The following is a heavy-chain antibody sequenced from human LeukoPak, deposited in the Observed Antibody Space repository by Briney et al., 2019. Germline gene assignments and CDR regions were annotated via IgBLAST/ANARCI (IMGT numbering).Heavy chain of an antibody. CDR1: GGTFSSYA. CDR2: IIPMFGSA. Sequence: ASVKVSCKASGGTFSSYAISWVRQAPGQGLHWMGGIIPMFGSAHYAQKFQGRVTITADESTSTAYMELSSLTSDDTAVYYCAKRIQSAMAMGYWGQGTLVTVSS. J-gene: IGHJ4*02. CDR3: AKRIQSAMAMGY. D-gene: IGHD5-18*01. V-gene: IGHV1-69*13.